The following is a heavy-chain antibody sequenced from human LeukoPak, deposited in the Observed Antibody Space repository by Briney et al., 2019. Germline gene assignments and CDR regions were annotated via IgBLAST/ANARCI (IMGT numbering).Heavy chain of an antibody. J-gene: IGHJ4*02. Sequence: GSLRLSCAGSGFTFSSCGLNWVRQAPGKGLEWVSYISNSGSAIYYADSVKGRFTISRDNAKNTLYLQMNSLRAEDTAVYYCARGVGPSTVSPLNYWGQGTLVTVSS. CDR2: ISNSGSAI. D-gene: IGHD4-17*01. V-gene: IGHV3-48*04. CDR1: GFTFSSCG. CDR3: ARGVGPSTVSPLNY.